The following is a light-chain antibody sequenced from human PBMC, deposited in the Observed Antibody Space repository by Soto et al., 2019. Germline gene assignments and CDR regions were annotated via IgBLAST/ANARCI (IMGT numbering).Light chain of an antibody. Sequence: DIQVTQSPSTLSASVGDRVIIACRASQTADKWVAWYQQKPGKAPNVLIYDASRLESVVPSRFSGSGSGTLFTLTISNLQPDDFATDYGQQYNDYPYTFGQGTKVEI. CDR2: DAS. CDR3: QQYNDYPYT. CDR1: QTADKW. J-gene: IGKJ2*01. V-gene: IGKV1-5*01.